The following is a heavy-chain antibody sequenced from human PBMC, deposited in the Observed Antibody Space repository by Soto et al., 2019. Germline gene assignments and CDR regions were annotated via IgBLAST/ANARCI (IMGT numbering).Heavy chain of an antibody. CDR3: ASLSGEQQLVQDY. Sequence: GGSLRLSCAASGFTFSSYAMHWVRQAPGKGLEWVAVISYDGSNKYYADSVKGRFTISRDNSKNTLYLQMNSLRAEDTAVYYCASLSGEQQLVQDYWGQGTLVTVSS. D-gene: IGHD6-13*01. V-gene: IGHV3-30-3*01. CDR1: GFTFSSYA. CDR2: ISYDGSNK. J-gene: IGHJ4*02.